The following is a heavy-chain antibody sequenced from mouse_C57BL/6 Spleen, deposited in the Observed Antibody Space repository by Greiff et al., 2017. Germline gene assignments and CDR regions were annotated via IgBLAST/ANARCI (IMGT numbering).Heavy chain of an antibody. J-gene: IGHJ4*01. D-gene: IGHD2-5*01. CDR1: GFTFSSYA. V-gene: IGHV5-9-1*02. Sequence: EVKLVESGEGLVKPGGSLKLSCAASGFTFSSYAMSWVRQTPEKRLEWVAYISSGGDYIYYADTVKGRFTISRDNARNTLYLQMSRLKSEDTAMYYCTREGSNYNYAMEYWGQGTSVTVSS. CDR3: TREGSNYNYAMEY. CDR2: ISSGGDYI.